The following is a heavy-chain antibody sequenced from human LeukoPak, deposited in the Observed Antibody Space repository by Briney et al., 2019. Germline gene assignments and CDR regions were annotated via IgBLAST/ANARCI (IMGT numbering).Heavy chain of an antibody. CDR3: ARDLRKGGRLYYFDY. CDR2: INPNSGGT. CDR1: GYTFTGYY. V-gene: IGHV1-2*02. D-gene: IGHD1-26*01. Sequence: ASVKVSCKASGYTFTGYYMHWVRQAPGQGLEWMGWINPNSGGTNYAQKFQGRVTMTRDTSISTAYMELSRLRSDDTAVYYCARDLRKGGRLYYFDYWGQGTLVTVSS. J-gene: IGHJ4*02.